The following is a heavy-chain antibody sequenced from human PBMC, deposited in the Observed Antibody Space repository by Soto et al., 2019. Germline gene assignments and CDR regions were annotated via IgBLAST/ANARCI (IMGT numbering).Heavy chain of an antibody. Sequence: QVQLVQSGAEVKTPGASVKISCKASGFTFSTNYMHWLRQAPGQGLEWMGIINPNDNSTTNAEKFQGRVTMTSDTSTSTVYMALSSLRSEDTAFYYCARDVVDHYFDYWGQGTLVTVSS. CDR1: GFTFSTNY. V-gene: IGHV1-46*01. J-gene: IGHJ4*02. CDR2: INPNDNST. CDR3: ARDVVDHYFDY.